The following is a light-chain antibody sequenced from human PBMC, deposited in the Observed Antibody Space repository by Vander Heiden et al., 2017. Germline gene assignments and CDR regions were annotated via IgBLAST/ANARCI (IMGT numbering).Light chain of an antibody. CDR1: SSDVGGYNY. Sequence: QSALTQPPSASGSPGPSVTIPCPGTSSDVGGYNYGSWYQQNPGKAPKLMIYEVSKRPSGVPDRFSGSKSGNTASLTVSGLQAADEADYYCTSYAGSNSYVVFGGGTKLTVL. CDR3: TSYAGSNSYVV. V-gene: IGLV2-8*01. CDR2: EVS. J-gene: IGLJ2*01.